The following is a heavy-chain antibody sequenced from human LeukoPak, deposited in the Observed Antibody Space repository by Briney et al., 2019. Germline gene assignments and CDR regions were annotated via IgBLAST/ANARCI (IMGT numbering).Heavy chain of an antibody. CDR3: ARSSSRYNWNDRDAFDI. CDR2: TYYRSKWYN. Sequence: SQTLSLTCAISGDSVSSNSAAWNWIRQSPSRGLEWLGRTYYRSKWYNDYAVSVKSRITINPDTSKNQFSLQLNSVTPEDTAVYYCARSSSRYNWNDRDAFDIWGQGTMVTVSS. V-gene: IGHV6-1*01. CDR1: GDSVSSNSAA. D-gene: IGHD1-1*01. J-gene: IGHJ3*02.